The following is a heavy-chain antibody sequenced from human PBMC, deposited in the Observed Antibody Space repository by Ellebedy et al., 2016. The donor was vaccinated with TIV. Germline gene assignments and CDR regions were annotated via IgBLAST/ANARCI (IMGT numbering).Heavy chain of an antibody. CDR1: RGTFSSYA. V-gene: IGHV1-69*05. CDR3: ARNRKSSGSYGGGYYYGMDV. Sequence: SVKVSXKASRGTFSSYAISWVRQAPGQGLEWMGGIIPIFGTANYAQKFQGRVTMTRDTSTSTVYMELSSLRSEDTAVYYCARNRKSSGSYGGGYYYGMDVWGQGTTVTVSS. D-gene: IGHD1-26*01. CDR2: IIPIFGTA. J-gene: IGHJ6*02.